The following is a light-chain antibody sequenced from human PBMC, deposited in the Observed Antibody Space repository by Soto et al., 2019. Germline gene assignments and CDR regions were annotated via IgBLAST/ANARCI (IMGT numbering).Light chain of an antibody. CDR3: AAWDDSLNGVL. CDR1: SSNIGSNP. J-gene: IGLJ2*01. Sequence: QSVLTQPPSASGTPGQRVTISCSGSSSNIGSNPVHWYQQVPGTAPKLLIHNNNQRPSGVPARFSGSKSGTSASLAISGLQSEDEADYYCAAWDDSLNGVLFGGGTKVT. V-gene: IGLV1-44*01. CDR2: NNN.